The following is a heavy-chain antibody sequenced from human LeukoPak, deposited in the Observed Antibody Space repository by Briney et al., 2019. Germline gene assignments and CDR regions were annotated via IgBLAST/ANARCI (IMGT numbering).Heavy chain of an antibody. D-gene: IGHD6-19*01. CDR2: LYSGGST. CDR3: ARSPIAVAGQNTFDY. V-gene: IGHV3-66*01. CDR1: GFTFSSYA. Sequence: SGGSLRLSCAASGFTFSSYAMHWVRQAPGKGLEWVSVLYSGGSTYYADSVKGRFTISRDNSKNTLYLQMNSLGAEDTAVYYCARSPIAVAGQNTFDYWGQGTLVTVSS. J-gene: IGHJ4*02.